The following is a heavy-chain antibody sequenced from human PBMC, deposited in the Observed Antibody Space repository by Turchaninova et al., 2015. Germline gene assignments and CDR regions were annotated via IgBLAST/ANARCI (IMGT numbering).Heavy chain of an antibody. CDR2: TNPTGGGA. CDR3: ARDAEAFDI. J-gene: IGHJ3*02. V-gene: IGHV1-46*01. Sequence: QVQLVQSGAEVKKPGASVKISCKGYGSTFTTYYVHWVRQAPGQGLEWMGVTNPTGGGASYAQKVQGRVTMTRDTSTTTVYMELSSLGSEDTAVYYCARDAEAFDIWGQGTMVTVSS. CDR1: GSTFTTYY.